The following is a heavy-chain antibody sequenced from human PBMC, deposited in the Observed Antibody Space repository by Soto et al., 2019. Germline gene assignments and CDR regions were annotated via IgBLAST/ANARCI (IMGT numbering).Heavy chain of an antibody. V-gene: IGHV3-23*01. J-gene: IGHJ4*02. CDR3: ARGFSAGKGSPTDF. CDR2: ISGSGGST. Sequence: GGSLSLSCAASGFTFSSFAMSWVRQAPGKGLDWVSAISGSGGSTYSADSVKGRFTISRDNSKNTLYLQRSSLRAEDTAVYYCARGFSAGKGSPTDFWGQGSLVTVSS. D-gene: IGHD6-13*01. CDR1: GFTFSSFA.